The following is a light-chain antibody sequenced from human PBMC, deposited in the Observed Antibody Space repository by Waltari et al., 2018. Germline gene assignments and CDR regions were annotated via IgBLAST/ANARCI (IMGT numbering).Light chain of an antibody. Sequence: DIQLTQSPSSLSASVGDRVTITCRTDQTISSYLSWDQQKPGRAPQLLIYAATSLHIGVPSRFSGSGSVTDFTLPISSLQPEDFATYYCQQTYTASTFGLGTKVDVK. J-gene: IGKJ3*01. V-gene: IGKV1-39*01. CDR2: AAT. CDR1: QTISSY. CDR3: QQTYTAST.